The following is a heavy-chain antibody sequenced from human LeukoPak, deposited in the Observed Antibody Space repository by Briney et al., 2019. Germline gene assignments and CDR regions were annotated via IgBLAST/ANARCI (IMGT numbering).Heavy chain of an antibody. CDR1: GFTFSSYA. Sequence: GGSLRLSCAASGFTFSSYAMHWVRQAPGKGLEWVAVISYDGSNKYYADSVKGRFTISRDNPTNTLYLQMNSLRAEDTAVYYCARDTPTGSYGMDVWGQGTTVIVSS. V-gene: IGHV3-30*14. D-gene: IGHD1-26*01. CDR3: ARDTPTGSYGMDV. J-gene: IGHJ6*02. CDR2: ISYDGSNK.